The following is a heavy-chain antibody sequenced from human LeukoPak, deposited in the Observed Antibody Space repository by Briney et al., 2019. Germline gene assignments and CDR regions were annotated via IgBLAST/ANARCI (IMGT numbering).Heavy chain of an antibody. CDR1: GPSIITTD. J-gene: IGHJ6*03. CDR2: IYISATT. CDR3: ARSGPTKNTVCSSTSCYDYYYYYMDV. Sequence: TASHSPSLTCTVFGPSIITTDSGWVRQPAGEGLEWVGCIYISATTNNNPSLKSRVTMSADTSKNQFSLKLSSVTAADTAVYYCARSGPTKNTVCSSTSCYDYYYYYMDVWGKGTTVTVSS. D-gene: IGHD2-2*01. V-gene: IGHV4-59*10.